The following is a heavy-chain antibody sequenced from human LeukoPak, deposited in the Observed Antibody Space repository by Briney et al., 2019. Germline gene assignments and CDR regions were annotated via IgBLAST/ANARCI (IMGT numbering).Heavy chain of an antibody. CDR1: GFTVGSHY. J-gene: IGHJ3*02. CDR2: IYSRGSI. V-gene: IGHV3-66*01. D-gene: IGHD6-19*01. CDR3: ARVDSGFDAFDI. Sequence: GGSLRLSCVASGFTVGSHYMSWVRQAPGKGLDWVSIIYSRGSIYYADSVKGRFTISRDSSNNTLFLQMTYLKAEDTALYYCARVDSGFDAFDIWGQGTMVTVSS.